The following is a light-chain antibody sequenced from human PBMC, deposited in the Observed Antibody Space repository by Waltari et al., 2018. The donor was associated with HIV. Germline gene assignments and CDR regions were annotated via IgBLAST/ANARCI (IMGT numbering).Light chain of an antibody. CDR3: AAWDDSLNGPV. CDR1: SSNIGSNT. CDR2: SNN. Sequence: QSVLTQSPSASGTPGQRVTISCSGSSSNIGSNTVSWYQQFPGTAPKLLIYSNNQRPSGVPDRFSGSKSGTSASLAISGLQSEDEADYYCAAWDDSLNGPVFGGGTKLTVL. J-gene: IGLJ3*02. V-gene: IGLV1-44*01.